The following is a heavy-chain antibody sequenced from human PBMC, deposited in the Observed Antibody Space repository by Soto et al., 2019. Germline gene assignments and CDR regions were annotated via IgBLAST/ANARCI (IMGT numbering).Heavy chain of an antibody. CDR1: GGTFSSYA. CDR3: ARDHPGYSSSRYDY. CDR2: IIPIFGTA. D-gene: IGHD6-13*01. V-gene: IGHV1-69*13. J-gene: IGHJ4*02. Sequence: ASVKVSCKASGGTFSSYAISWVRQAPGQGLEWMGGIIPIFGTANYAQKFQGRVTITADESTSTAYMELSSLRSEDTAVYYCARDHPGYSSSRYDYWGQGTLVTVSS.